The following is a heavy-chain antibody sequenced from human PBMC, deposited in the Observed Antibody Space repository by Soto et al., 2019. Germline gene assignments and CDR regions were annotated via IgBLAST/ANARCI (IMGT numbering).Heavy chain of an antibody. D-gene: IGHD2-15*01. CDR3: ARALGYCSGGSCYYVDY. J-gene: IGHJ4*02. CDR2: IYYSGST. CDR1: GGSISSYY. V-gene: IGHV4-59*08. Sequence: PSETLSLTCTVSGGSISSYYWSWIRQPPGKGLEWIGYIYYSGSTNYNPSLKSRVTISVDTSKNQFSLKLSSVTAADTAVYYCARALGYCSGGSCYYVDYWGQGTLVTVSS.